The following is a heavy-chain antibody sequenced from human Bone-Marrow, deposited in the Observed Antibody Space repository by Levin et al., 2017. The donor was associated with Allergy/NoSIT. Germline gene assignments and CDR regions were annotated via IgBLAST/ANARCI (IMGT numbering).Heavy chain of an antibody. CDR1: GFTVSSNY. CDR2: IYSGGST. J-gene: IGHJ3*02. CDR3: AGENDLDAFDR. D-gene: IGHD1-1*01. V-gene: IGHV3-53*01. Sequence: QTGGSLRLSCAASGFTVSSNYMSWVRQAPGKGLEWVSVIYSGGSTYYADSVKGRFTISRDNSKNTLYLQMNSLRAEDTAVYYCAGENDLDAFDRWGQGTMVTVSS.